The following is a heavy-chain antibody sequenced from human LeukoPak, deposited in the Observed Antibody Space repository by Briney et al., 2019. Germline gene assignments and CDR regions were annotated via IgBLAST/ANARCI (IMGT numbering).Heavy chain of an antibody. J-gene: IGHJ3*02. CDR1: GGSFSGYY. CDR3: ARGTFGGSGSYYGAFDI. D-gene: IGHD3-10*01. Sequence: SETLSLTCAVYGGSFSGYYWSWIRHPPGKGLEWIGEINHSGSTNYNPSLKSRVTISVDTSKNQFSLKLSSVTAADTAVYYCARGTFGGSGSYYGAFDIWGQGTMVTVSS. CDR2: INHSGST. V-gene: IGHV4-34*01.